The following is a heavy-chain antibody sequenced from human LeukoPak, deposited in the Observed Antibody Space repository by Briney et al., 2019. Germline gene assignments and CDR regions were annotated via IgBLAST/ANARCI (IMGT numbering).Heavy chain of an antibody. V-gene: IGHV3-21*04. CDR2: ISSSSSYI. J-gene: IGHJ4*02. Sequence: PGGSLRLSCAASGFTFSSYSMNWVRQAPGKGLEWVSSISSSSSYIYYADSVKGRFTISRDNAKNSLYLQMNSLRAEDTALYYCAKGSGWYGGVLLSKPFDYWGQGTLVTVSS. CDR1: GFTFSSYS. CDR3: AKGSGWYGGVLLSKPFDY. D-gene: IGHD6-19*01.